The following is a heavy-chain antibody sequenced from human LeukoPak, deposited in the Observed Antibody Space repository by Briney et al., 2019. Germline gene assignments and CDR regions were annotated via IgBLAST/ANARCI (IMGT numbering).Heavy chain of an antibody. CDR3: ARERAYYYDSSGHRVGYGMDV. CDR2: ISSSISYI. J-gene: IGHJ6*02. D-gene: IGHD3-22*01. CDR1: GFTFSSYS. Sequence: PGGSLRVSCAASGFTFSSYSMNWVRQAPGKGLECVSSISSSISYIYYADSVKGRFTITRENAKNSLYLKMNSLRAEDTAVYYCARERAYYYDSSGHRVGYGMDVWGQGTTVTVSS. V-gene: IGHV3-21*01.